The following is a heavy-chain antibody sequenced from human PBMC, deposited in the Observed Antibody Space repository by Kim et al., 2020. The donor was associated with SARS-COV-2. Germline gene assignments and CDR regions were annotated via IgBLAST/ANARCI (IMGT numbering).Heavy chain of an antibody. CDR2: IIPIFGTA. J-gene: IGHJ6*01. V-gene: IGHV1-69*13. Sequence: SVKVSCKASGGTFSSYAISWVRQAPGQGLEWMGGIIPIFGTANYAQKFQCRVTITADESTSTAYMELSSLRSEDMAVYYCASKTSQLTGLSIPNYYYYG. CDR3: ASKTSQLTGLSIPNYYYYG. D-gene: IGHD3-9*01. CDR1: GGTFSSYA.